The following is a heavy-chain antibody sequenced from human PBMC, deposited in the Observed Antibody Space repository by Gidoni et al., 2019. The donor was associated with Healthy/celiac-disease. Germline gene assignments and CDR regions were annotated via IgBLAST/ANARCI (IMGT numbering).Heavy chain of an antibody. V-gene: IGHV1-69*09. Sequence: QVQLGKSGAEVKKPGASVKVSCKASGGTFSSYAISWVRQAPGQGLEWMGRIIPILGIANYAQKFQGRVTITADKSTSTAYMELSSLRSEDTAVYYCARGLVGATLFDYWGQGTLVTVSS. CDR2: IIPILGIA. D-gene: IGHD1-26*01. CDR3: ARGLVGATLFDY. CDR1: GGTFSSYA. J-gene: IGHJ4*02.